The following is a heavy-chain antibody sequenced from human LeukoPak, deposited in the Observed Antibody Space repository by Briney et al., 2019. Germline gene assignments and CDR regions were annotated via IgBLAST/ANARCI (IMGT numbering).Heavy chain of an antibody. CDR2: INIKRGDT. J-gene: IGHJ4*02. Sequence: ASVKVSCKASGYTFTDFYIHWVRQAPGQGLEWMGWINIKRGDTKYAQTFQGRVTMTRDTSINTVYMELIRLTSDDTALYYCARDRLSTNDYWGQGTLVIVSS. D-gene: IGHD3-16*02. CDR3: ARDRLSTNDY. CDR1: GYTFTDFY. V-gene: IGHV1-2*02.